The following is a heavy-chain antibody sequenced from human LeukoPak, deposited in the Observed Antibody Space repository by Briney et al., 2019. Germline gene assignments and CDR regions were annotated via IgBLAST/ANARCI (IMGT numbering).Heavy chain of an antibody. CDR1: GFTFSSYD. D-gene: IGHD6-19*01. V-gene: IGHV3-30-3*01. Sequence: GRSLRLSCAASGFTFSSYDMHWVRQAPGKGLEWVAVISYDGSNKYYADSVKGRFTISRDNSKNTLYLQMNSLRAEDTAVYYCAREYSSGWYRNAFDIWGQGTMVTV. J-gene: IGHJ3*02. CDR2: ISYDGSNK. CDR3: AREYSSGWYRNAFDI.